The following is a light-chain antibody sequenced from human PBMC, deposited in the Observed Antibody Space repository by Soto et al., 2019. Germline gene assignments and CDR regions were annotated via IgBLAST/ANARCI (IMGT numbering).Light chain of an antibody. CDR3: QQYGSSPLYT. J-gene: IGKJ2*01. CDR1: QSVSSSY. CDR2: GAS. V-gene: IGKV3-20*01. Sequence: EIVSTQSPGTLSLSPGERATLSCRASQSVSSSYLAWYQQKPGQAPRLLIYGASSRATGIPDRFSGSGSGTVFTLTISRLEPEDFAVYYCQQYGSSPLYTFGQGTKLEIK.